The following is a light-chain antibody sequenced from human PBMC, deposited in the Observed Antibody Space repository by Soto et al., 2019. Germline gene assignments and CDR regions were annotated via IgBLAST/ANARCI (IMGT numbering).Light chain of an antibody. CDR1: QTVRSR. Sequence: EIVVPHSRATLSISPGERASISCRASQTVRSRLAWYQQKPGKAPRLLIYRASTRTSGIPSRFSGSGSGTEFTLTISSLQSEDFAAYYCQPYNSYSGSFGQGTKVDI. CDR2: RAS. J-gene: IGKJ1*01. V-gene: IGKV3-15*01. CDR3: QPYNSYSGS.